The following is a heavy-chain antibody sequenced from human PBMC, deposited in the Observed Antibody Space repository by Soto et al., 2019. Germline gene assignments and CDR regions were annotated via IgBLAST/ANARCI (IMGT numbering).Heavy chain of an antibody. CDR2: IIPIFGTA. CDR1: GGTFSSYA. D-gene: IGHD3-22*01. J-gene: IGHJ4*02. V-gene: IGHV1-69*13. CDR3: ASQSPAIINYYDSSESFDY. Sequence: GASVKVSCKASGGTFSSYAISWVRQAPGQGLGWMGGIIPIFGTANYAQKFQGRVTITADESTSTAYMELSSLRSEDTAVYYCASQSPAIINYYDSSESFDYWGQGTLVTVSS.